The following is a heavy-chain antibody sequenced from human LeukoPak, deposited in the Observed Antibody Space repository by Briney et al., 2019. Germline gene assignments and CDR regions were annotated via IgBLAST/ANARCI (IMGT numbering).Heavy chain of an antibody. CDR1: GGSFSGYY. CDR2: IDHSEST. V-gene: IGHV4-34*01. CDR3: ARGPYRSTTSCYEGYYYYYYMDV. J-gene: IGHJ6*03. D-gene: IGHD2-2*01. Sequence: PSETLSLTCAVYGGSFSGYYWNWIRQPPGKGLEWIGEIDHSESTNYNPSLTSRVTISVDTSKNHLSLKLSSVTAADTAVYYCARGPYRSTTSCYEGYYYYYYMDVWGKGTTVTVSS.